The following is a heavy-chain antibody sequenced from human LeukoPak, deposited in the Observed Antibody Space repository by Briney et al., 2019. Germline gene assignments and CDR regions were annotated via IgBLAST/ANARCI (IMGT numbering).Heavy chain of an antibody. CDR3: ARDRSDYSIKYYYYYGMDV. J-gene: IGHJ6*02. D-gene: IGHD3-16*01. CDR2: ISHDGSNE. CDR1: GFTFSSYS. Sequence: GGSLRLSCAVSGFTFSSYSMHWVRQAPGKGLEWVAVISHDGSNEYYADSVKGRFTISRDNSKNTLYLQMNSLRAEDTAVYYCARDRSDYSIKYYYYYGMDVWGQGTTVTVSS. V-gene: IGHV3-30-3*01.